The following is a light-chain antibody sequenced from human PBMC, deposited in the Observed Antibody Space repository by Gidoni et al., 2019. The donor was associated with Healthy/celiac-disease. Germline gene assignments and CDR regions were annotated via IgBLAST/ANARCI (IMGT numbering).Light chain of an antibody. CDR3: QQGYSSYT. V-gene: IGKV1-39*01. Sequence: DIEMTQSPSSLSASVGDRVTITCRASQSISSYLNWYQQKPGKAPKLLIYAASSLQSGVPSRFSVSVSGTDFTLTISSLQPKDFATYYCQQGYSSYTFGQGTKLEIK. CDR2: AAS. J-gene: IGKJ2*01. CDR1: QSISSY.